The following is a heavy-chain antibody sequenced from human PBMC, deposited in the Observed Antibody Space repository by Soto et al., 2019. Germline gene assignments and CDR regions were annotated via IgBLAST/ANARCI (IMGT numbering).Heavy chain of an antibody. D-gene: IGHD4-17*01. V-gene: IGHV1-18*01. Sequence: ASVKVSCKASGYTFTSYGISWVRQAPGQGLEWMGWISAYNGNTNYAQKLQGRVTMTTDTSTSTAYMELRSLRSDDTAVYYCARELYGEGLYYYYYMDVWGKGTTVTVSS. CDR3: ARELYGEGLYYYYYMDV. CDR1: GYTFTSYG. J-gene: IGHJ6*03. CDR2: ISAYNGNT.